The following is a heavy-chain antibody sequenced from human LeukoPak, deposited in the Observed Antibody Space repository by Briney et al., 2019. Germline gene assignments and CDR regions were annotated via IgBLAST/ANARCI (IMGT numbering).Heavy chain of an antibody. CDR1: GYTFTGYY. Sequence: SVKVSCKASGYTFTGYYMHWVRQAPGQGLEWMGRIIPILGIANYAQKFQGRVTITADKSTSTAYMELSSLRSEDTAVYYCARDYYDSSGYYSFDYWGQGTLVTVSS. D-gene: IGHD3-22*01. V-gene: IGHV1-69*04. CDR2: IIPILGIA. J-gene: IGHJ4*02. CDR3: ARDYYDSSGYYSFDY.